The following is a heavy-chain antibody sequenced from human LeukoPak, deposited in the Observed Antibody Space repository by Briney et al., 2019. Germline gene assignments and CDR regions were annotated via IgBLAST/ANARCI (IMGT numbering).Heavy chain of an antibody. V-gene: IGHV3-23*01. CDR1: GFTFSSHA. D-gene: IGHD5-12*01. CDR2: ISSSGGST. Sequence: PGGSLRLSCAASGFTFSSHAMSWVRQAPGKGLEWVSGISSSGGSTYYADSVKGRFTISSDNSKNPLYLQMNSLRGEDTAVYYCAKGAATMGDCWGQGILVTVS. J-gene: IGHJ4*02. CDR3: AKGAATMGDC.